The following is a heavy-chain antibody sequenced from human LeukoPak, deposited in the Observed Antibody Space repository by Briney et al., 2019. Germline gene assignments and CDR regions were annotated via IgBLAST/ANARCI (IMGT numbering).Heavy chain of an antibody. Sequence: GGSLRLSCAASGFTFSSYEMNWVRQAPGKGLQWISYISSSGSTISYADSVKGRFTISRDNSKNTLYLQMNSLRAEDTAVYYCARGPSGYHNTGGQGTLVTVSS. J-gene: IGHJ4*02. CDR2: ISSSGSTI. CDR3: ARGPSGYHNT. D-gene: IGHD5-12*01. V-gene: IGHV3-48*03. CDR1: GFTFSSYE.